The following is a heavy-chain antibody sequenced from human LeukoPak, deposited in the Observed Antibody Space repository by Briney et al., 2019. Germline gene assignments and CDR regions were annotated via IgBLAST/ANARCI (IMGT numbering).Heavy chain of an antibody. CDR1: GFTVSSNY. J-gene: IGHJ4*02. V-gene: IGHV3-53*01. CDR3: ARDRFGGVIVD. D-gene: IGHD3-16*02. Sequence: PGGSLRLSCAASGFTVSSNYMSWVRQAPGKGLERVSVIYSGGSTYYADSVKGRFTISRDNSKNTLYLQMNSLRAEDTAVYYCARDRFGGVIVDWGQGTLVTVSS. CDR2: IYSGGST.